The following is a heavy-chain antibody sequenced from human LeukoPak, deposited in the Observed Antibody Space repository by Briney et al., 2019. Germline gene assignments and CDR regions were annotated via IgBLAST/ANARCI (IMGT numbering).Heavy chain of an antibody. V-gene: IGHV3-30*03. CDR2: MSHGGSTK. Sequence: QAGGSLRLSCAASGFTFSNYWMTWVRQAPGKGLEWVALMSHGGSTKIYADFLKGRLTTSRDDSKSTLYLQMNSLRIDDTAFYYCAREGYGSGRAAAFDYWGQGTLVTVSS. CDR1: GFTFSNYW. CDR3: AREGYGSGRAAAFDY. D-gene: IGHD6-19*01. J-gene: IGHJ4*02.